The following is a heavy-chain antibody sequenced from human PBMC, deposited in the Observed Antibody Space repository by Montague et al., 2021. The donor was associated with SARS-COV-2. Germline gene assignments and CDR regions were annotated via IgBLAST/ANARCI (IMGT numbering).Heavy chain of an antibody. CDR1: GFTFSGHD. CDR2: SRNKYKSYTT. CDR3: ARFGYSAYDYGAFDI. Sequence: LRLSCAASGFTFSGHDMDWVRQAPGGGLEWVGRSRNKYKSYTTEYAASVKGRFTISRDDSKDSLYLQVNGLKTEDTAIYYCARFGYSAYDYGAFDIWGQGTMVTVSS. V-gene: IGHV3-72*01. J-gene: IGHJ3*02. D-gene: IGHD5-12*01.